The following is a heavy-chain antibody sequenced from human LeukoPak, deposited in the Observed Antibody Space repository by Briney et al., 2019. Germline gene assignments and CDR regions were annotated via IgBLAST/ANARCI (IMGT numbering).Heavy chain of an antibody. CDR1: GGSISSGSYY. D-gene: IGHD6-19*01. V-gene: IGHV4-61*02. Sequence: SETLSLTCTVSGGSISSGSYYWSWIRQPAGKGLEWIGRIYTSGSTNYNPSLKSRVTISVDTSKNQFSLKLSSVTAADTAVYYCARVEDSSGWYVGYWGQGTLVTVSS. CDR2: IYTSGST. J-gene: IGHJ4*02. CDR3: ARVEDSSGWYVGY.